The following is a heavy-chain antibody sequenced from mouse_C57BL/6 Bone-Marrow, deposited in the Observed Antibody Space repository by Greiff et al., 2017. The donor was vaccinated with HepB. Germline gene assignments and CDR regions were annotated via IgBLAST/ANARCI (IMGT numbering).Heavy chain of an antibody. V-gene: IGHV5-9-1*02. CDR2: ISSGGDYI. Sequence: EVKLVESGAGLVKPGGSLKLSCAASGFTFSSYAMSWVRQTPEKRLEWVAYISSGGDYIYYADTVKGRFTISRDNARNTLYLQMSSLKSEDTAMYYCTRDRGGNWEETYWGQGTLVTVSA. CDR1: GFTFSSYA. CDR3: TRDRGGNWEETY. D-gene: IGHD4-1*01. J-gene: IGHJ3*01.